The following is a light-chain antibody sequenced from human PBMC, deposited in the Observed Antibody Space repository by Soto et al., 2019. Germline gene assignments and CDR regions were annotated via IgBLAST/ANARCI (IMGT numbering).Light chain of an antibody. Sequence: QSALTQPASVSGSPGQSITISCTGTTSDVSIYNYVSWYQQHPGKAPNLMIYGGSNRPSGVSNRFSGAKSGHTASLTISGLQVEDEAAYYCCSYISSTNSVCGPGTKVTVL. CDR1: TSDVSIYNY. J-gene: IGLJ1*01. CDR3: CSYISSTNSV. CDR2: GGS. V-gene: IGLV2-14*01.